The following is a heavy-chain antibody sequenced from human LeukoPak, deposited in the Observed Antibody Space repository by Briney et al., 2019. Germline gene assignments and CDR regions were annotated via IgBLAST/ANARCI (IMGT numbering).Heavy chain of an antibody. V-gene: IGHV4-59*01. D-gene: IGHD3-10*01. CDR2: IYFSGSN. CDR1: GGSMSSYY. J-gene: IGHJ4*02. Sequence: SETLSLTCTVSGGSMSSYYWSWIRQPPGKGLEWIGYIYFSGSNKYNPSLKSRVTISVDTSKNQFSLKLSSVTAADTAVYFCGTWFGEPADYWGQGTLVTVSS. CDR3: GTWFGEPADY.